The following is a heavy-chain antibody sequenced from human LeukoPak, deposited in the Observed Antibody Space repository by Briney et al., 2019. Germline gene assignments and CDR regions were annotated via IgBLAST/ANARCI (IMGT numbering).Heavy chain of an antibody. J-gene: IGHJ4*02. D-gene: IGHD3-10*01. Sequence: GGSLRLSCAASGFTFSSYGMHWVRQAPGKGLEWVAFIRYDGSNKYYADSVKGRFTISRDNSKNTLYLQMNSLRAEDTAVYFCAKDMTPFFYGSGGDYFDYWGQGTLVTVSS. CDR2: IRYDGSNK. CDR1: GFTFSSYG. V-gene: IGHV3-30*02. CDR3: AKDMTPFFYGSGGDYFDY.